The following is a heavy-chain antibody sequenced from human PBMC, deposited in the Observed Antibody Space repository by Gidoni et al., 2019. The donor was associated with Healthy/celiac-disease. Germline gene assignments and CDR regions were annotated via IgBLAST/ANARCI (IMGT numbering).Heavy chain of an antibody. Sequence: QVQLQQWGAGLLKPSETLSLTCAVYGGSFSGYYWSWIRQPPGKWLEWIGEINHSGSTNYNPSLKSRVTISVATSKNQFSLKLSSVTAADTAVYYCARRGLERRGYFDYWGQGTLVTVSS. D-gene: IGHD1-1*01. CDR2: INHSGST. J-gene: IGHJ4*02. V-gene: IGHV4-34*01. CDR3: ARRGLERRGYFDY. CDR1: GGSFSGYY.